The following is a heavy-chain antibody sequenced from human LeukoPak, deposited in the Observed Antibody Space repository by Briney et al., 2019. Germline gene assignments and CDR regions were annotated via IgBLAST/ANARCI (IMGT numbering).Heavy chain of an antibody. CDR2: IYTSGST. Sequence: SETLSLTCTVSGGSISSYYWSWIRQPAGKGLEWIGRIYTSGSTNYNPSPKSRVTMSVDTSKNQFSLKLSSVTAADTAVYYCAGDYGSGSPYYFDYWGQGTLVTVSS. CDR3: AGDYGSGSPYYFDY. D-gene: IGHD3-10*01. J-gene: IGHJ4*02. CDR1: GGSISSYY. V-gene: IGHV4-4*07.